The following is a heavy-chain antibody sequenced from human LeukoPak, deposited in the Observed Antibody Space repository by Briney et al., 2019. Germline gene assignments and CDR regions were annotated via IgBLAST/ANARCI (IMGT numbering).Heavy chain of an antibody. CDR1: GVSFSGYY. CDR3: ARRGWLAGFDY. Sequence: SETLSLTCAVYGVSFSGYYWSWIRQPPGKGLEWIGEINHSGSTNYNPSLKSRVTISVDTSKNQFSLKLSSVTAADTAVYYCARRGWLAGFDYWGQGTLVTVSS. J-gene: IGHJ4*02. D-gene: IGHD5-24*01. CDR2: INHSGST. V-gene: IGHV4-34*01.